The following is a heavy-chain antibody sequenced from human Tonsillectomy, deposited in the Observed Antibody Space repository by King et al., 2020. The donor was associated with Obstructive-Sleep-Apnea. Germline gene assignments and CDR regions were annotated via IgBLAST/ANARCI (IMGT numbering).Heavy chain of an antibody. CDR1: GFTFSSYA. CDR3: ARDYPHCSGGSCPPYYYYYYGMDV. D-gene: IGHD2-15*01. V-gene: IGHV3-30-3*01. J-gene: IGHJ6*02. Sequence: VPLVESGGGVVQPGRSLSLSCAASGFTFSSYAMHWVRQAPGKGLEWVAVISYDGSNKYYADSVKGRFTISRDNSKNTLYLQMNSLRAEDTAVYYCARDYPHCSGGSCPPYYYYYYGMDVWGQGTTVTVSS. CDR2: ISYDGSNK.